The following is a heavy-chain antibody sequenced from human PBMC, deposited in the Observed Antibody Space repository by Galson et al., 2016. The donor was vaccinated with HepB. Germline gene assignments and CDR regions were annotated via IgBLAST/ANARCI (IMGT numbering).Heavy chain of an antibody. V-gene: IGHV3-33*06. D-gene: IGHD1/OR15-1a*01. J-gene: IGHJ4*02. CDR1: GFTFRSYA. CDR2: IWYDEKNK. CDR3: AKDQSNWNIYYFGY. Sequence: SLRLSCAASGFTFRSYAMHWVRQAPGKGLEWVAVIWYDEKNKFYADSVKGRFNISRDNSKSTLYLEMNSLRAEDTAVYYCAKDQSNWNIYYFGYWGQGTLVTVSS.